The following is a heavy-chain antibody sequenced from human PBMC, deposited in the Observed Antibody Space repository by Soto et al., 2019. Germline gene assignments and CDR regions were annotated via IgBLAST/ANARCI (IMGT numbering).Heavy chain of an antibody. V-gene: IGHV1-69*01. Sequence: QVQLVQSGAEVKKPGSSVKVSCKASGGTFSRYSISWVRQAPGQGFEWMGGIIPIFGTANYAQKFQGRVTITADDPTSTAYMELSSLRSEDTAVYYCARAAVTGRYYGLDVWGQGTTVPSP. CDR1: GGTFSRYS. D-gene: IGHD4-17*01. J-gene: IGHJ6*02. CDR3: ARAAVTGRYYGLDV. CDR2: IIPIFGTA.